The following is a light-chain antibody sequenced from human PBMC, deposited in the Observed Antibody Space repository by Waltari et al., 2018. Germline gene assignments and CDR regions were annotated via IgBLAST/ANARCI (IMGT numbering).Light chain of an antibody. J-gene: IGKJ1*01. CDR2: LGS. V-gene: IGKV2-28*01. CDR1: QSLLHSNGYNY. Sequence: DIVMTQSPLSLPVTPGEPASISCRSSQSLLHSNGYNYLVWYLQKPGQSPHLLIYLGSNRASGVPDRFSGSGSGRDFTLRISRVEADDVGVYYCMQALQNPWTFGQGTKVEIK. CDR3: MQALQNPWT.